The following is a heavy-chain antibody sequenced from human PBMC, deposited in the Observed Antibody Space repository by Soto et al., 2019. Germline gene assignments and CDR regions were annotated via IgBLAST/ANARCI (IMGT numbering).Heavy chain of an antibody. D-gene: IGHD1-26*01. Sequence: QVQLVQSGVEVKMPGASVKLTCKTYGYAFTNYGVTWVRQVSGQGLEWIGWVSGYNRNTNYSQKFADRVIMTTDTSTNTAHMELRSLRSDDTGIYYWARERQWEHLIYCGLGTLLTVSP. CDR2: VSGYNRNT. CDR3: ARERQWEHLIY. V-gene: IGHV1-18*01. CDR1: GYAFTNYG. J-gene: IGHJ4*02.